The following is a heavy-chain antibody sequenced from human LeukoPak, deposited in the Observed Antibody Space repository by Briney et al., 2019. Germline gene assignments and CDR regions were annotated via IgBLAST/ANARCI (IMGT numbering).Heavy chain of an antibody. D-gene: IGHD1-26*01. Sequence: PGGSLRLSCAASGFTFSSYGMSWVRQAPGKGLEWVSAISGSGGSTYYADSVKGRFTISRDNSKNTLYLQMNSLRAEDTAVYYCAKDVGSHDAFDIWGRGTMVTVSS. V-gene: IGHV3-23*01. CDR3: AKDVGSHDAFDI. J-gene: IGHJ3*02. CDR2: ISGSGGST. CDR1: GFTFSSYG.